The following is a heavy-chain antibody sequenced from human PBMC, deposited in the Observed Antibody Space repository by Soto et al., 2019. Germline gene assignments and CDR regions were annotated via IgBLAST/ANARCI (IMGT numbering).Heavy chain of an antibody. J-gene: IGHJ4*02. D-gene: IGHD4-17*01. CDR2: ISSSSSYI. CDR1: GFTFSSYS. V-gene: IGHV3-21*04. CDR3: AIYGGNSVYFDY. Sequence: GGSLRLSCAASGFTFSSYSMNWVRQAPGKGLEWVSSISSSSSYIYYADSVKGRFTISRDNAKNSLYLQMNSLRAEDTAVYYCAIYGGNSVYFDYWGQGTLVTVSS.